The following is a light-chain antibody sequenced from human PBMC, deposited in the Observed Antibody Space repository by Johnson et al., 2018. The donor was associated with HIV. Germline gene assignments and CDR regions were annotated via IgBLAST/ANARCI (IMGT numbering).Light chain of an antibody. V-gene: IGLV1-51*01. J-gene: IGLJ1*01. CDR3: GTWDSSLSGYV. CDR2: DNN. CDR1: SSNIGNNY. Sequence: QSVLTQPPSVSAAPGQKVTISCSGSSSNIGNNYVSWYQQLPGTAPKLLIYDNNKRPSGIPDRFSGSKSGTSATLGITGLQTGDEADYYCGTWDSSLSGYVCGSGSKVTDL.